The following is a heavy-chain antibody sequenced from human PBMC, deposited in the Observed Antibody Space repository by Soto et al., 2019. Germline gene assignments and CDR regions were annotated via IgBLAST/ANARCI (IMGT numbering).Heavy chain of an antibody. Sequence: GASVKVSCTASGGTFSGYAISWVRQAPGQGLEWMGGIIPIFGTTNYAQKFQGRVTITADESTSTVYMDLSSLRSEETAVYYCARRSPLWFGDPYYFESWGQGTLVNVSS. CDR2: IIPIFGTT. J-gene: IGHJ4*02. D-gene: IGHD3-10*01. V-gene: IGHV1-69*13. CDR3: ARRSPLWFGDPYYFES. CDR1: GGTFSGYA.